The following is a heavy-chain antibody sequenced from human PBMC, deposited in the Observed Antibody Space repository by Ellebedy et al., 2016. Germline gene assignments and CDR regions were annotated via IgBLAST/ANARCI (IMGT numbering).Heavy chain of an antibody. CDR2: IKQDGSEK. CDR1: GFTFSSYW. D-gene: IGHD3-10*01. Sequence: GGSLRLSCAASGFTFSSYWMSWVRQSPGKGLEWVANIKQDGSEKYYVDSVKGRFTISRDNAKNSLYLQMNSLRAEDTAVYYCARPYGSGSYSNWFDPWGQGTLVTVSS. J-gene: IGHJ5*02. V-gene: IGHV3-7*01. CDR3: ARPYGSGSYSNWFDP.